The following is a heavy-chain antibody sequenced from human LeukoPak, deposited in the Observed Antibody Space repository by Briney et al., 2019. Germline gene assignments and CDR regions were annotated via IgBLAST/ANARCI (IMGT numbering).Heavy chain of an antibody. J-gene: IGHJ5*02. V-gene: IGHV4-34*01. CDR1: GGSFSGYY. D-gene: IGHD3-10*01. CDR3: ARDAMAPYGSDPFDP. CDR2: INHSGST. Sequence: PSETLSHTCAVYGGSFSGYYWSWIRQPPGKGLEWIGEINHSGSTNYNPSLKSRVTISVDTSKNQFSLKLSSVTAADTAVYYCARDAMAPYGSDPFDPWGQGILVIVSS.